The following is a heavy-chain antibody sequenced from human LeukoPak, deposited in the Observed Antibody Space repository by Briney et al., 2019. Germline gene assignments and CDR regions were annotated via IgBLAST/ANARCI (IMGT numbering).Heavy chain of an antibody. CDR2: IYHSGST. V-gene: IGHV4-34*01. CDR1: GGSFSGYY. Sequence: KPSETLSLTCAVYGGSFSGYYWGWIRQPPGKGLEWIGSIYHSGSTYYNPSLKSRVTISVDTSKNQFSLKLSSVTAADTAMYYCARVKDPGGYYYYYYMDVWGKGTTVTVSS. J-gene: IGHJ6*03. D-gene: IGHD3-16*01. CDR3: ARVKDPGGYYYYYYMDV.